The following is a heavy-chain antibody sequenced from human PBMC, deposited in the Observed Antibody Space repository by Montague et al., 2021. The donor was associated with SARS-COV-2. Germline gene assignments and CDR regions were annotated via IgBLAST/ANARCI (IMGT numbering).Heavy chain of an antibody. D-gene: IGHD3-10*01. CDR1: GYTFTSYD. V-gene: IGHV1-8*01. CDR3: ARASLVRGVIITRVRYSYYMDV. J-gene: IGHJ6*03. CDR2: MNPNSGNT. Sequence: SVKVSCKASGYTFTSYDINLLRQAAAQGLEWMGRMNPNSGNTGYAQKLQGRVTMTRDTSMNTAYMELSSLRSEDTAVYYCARASLVRGVIITRVRYSYYMDVWGKGTTVTVS.